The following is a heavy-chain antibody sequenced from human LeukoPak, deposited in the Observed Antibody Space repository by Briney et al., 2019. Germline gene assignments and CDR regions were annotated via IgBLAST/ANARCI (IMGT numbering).Heavy chain of an antibody. CDR3: TRDQTPYY. CDR1: GFTFSDYA. J-gene: IGHJ4*02. Sequence: PGGSLRLSCTASGFTFSDYAMTWVRLAPGKGLEWVGFIRSKVYGGTPEYAASVKGRFTISRDDSKGIAYLQMNSLKTEDTAVYYCTRDQTPYYWGQGTLVTVSS. CDR2: IRSKVYGGTP. V-gene: IGHV3-49*04.